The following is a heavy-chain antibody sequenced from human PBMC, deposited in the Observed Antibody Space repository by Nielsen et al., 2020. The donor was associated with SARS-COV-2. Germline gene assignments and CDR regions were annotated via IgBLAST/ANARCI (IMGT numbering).Heavy chain of an antibody. Sequence: GESLKISCAASGFTFSSYAMSWVRQAPGKGLEWVSGISGSGGSTYYADSAKGRFTISRDNSKNTLYLQMNSLRADDTAVYYCAKGRSNYCSSASCYGGFDYWGQVTLVTVSS. CDR2: ISGSGGST. CDR3: AKGRSNYCSSASCYGGFDY. CDR1: GFTFSSYA. J-gene: IGHJ4*02. D-gene: IGHD2-2*01. V-gene: IGHV3-23*01.